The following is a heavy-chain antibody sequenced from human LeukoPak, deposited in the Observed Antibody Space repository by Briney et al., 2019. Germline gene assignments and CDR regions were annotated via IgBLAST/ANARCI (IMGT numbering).Heavy chain of an antibody. J-gene: IGHJ4*02. V-gene: IGHV3-23*01. Sequence: GGSLRLSCVASGFTFSNHGMHWVRQAPGEGPEWVSAISGSGDRTYYTDSVKGRFTISGDNSKNMVYLQLNSLRAEDTAVYYCASRAPCSGGTCYALGYWGQGSLVTVSS. CDR1: GFTFSNHG. CDR2: ISGSGDRT. CDR3: ASRAPCSGGTCYALGY. D-gene: IGHD2-15*01.